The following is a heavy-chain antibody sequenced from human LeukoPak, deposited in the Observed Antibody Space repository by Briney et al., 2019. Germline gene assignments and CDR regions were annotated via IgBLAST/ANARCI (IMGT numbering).Heavy chain of an antibody. J-gene: IGHJ4*02. CDR2: ISSSGNHI. CDR3: ARDLFDY. CDR1: GFTFNTYA. V-gene: IGHV3-21*01. Sequence: PGGSLRLSCAASGFTFNTYAKAWVRQAPGKGLEWASSISSSGNHIYYADSVKGRFTISRDNAKNSLYLQMNSLRAEDTAVYYCARDLFDYWGQGTLVTVSS.